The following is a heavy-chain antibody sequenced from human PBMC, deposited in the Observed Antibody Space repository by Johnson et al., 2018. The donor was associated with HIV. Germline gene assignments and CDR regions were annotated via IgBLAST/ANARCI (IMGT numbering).Heavy chain of an antibody. V-gene: IGHV3-15*01. J-gene: IGHJ3*02. CDR3: TTNFWSGFYPDAFDI. CDR2: IKSISDGGTT. Sequence: EKLVESGGGLVKPGGSLRLPCAASGFTFSNAWMTWVRQAPGKGLEWVGRIKSISDGGTTDYAAPVRGRFSISRDDSETTVYLQMNSLKIEDTAVYYCTTNFWSGFYPDAFDIWGQGTIVTVSS. CDR1: GFTFSNAW. D-gene: IGHD3-3*01.